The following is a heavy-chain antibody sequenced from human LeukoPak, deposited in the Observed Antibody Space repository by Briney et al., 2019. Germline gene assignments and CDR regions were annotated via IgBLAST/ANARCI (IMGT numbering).Heavy chain of an antibody. D-gene: IGHD6-13*01. Sequence: SETLSLTCTVSGGSINSGSYYWSWIRQPAGKGLEWIGRIYTTGSTNYNPSLKSRVTISVDTSKNQFSLKLRSVTAADTAVYYCARVSSWDYFDYWGQGTLVTVSS. CDR1: GGSINSGSYY. J-gene: IGHJ4*02. V-gene: IGHV4-61*02. CDR3: ARVSSWDYFDY. CDR2: IYTTGST.